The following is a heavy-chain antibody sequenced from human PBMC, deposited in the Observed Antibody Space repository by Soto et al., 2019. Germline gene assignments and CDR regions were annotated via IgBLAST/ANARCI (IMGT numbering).Heavy chain of an antibody. CDR2: TYYSGST. CDR1: GGSISSSSYY. V-gene: IGHV4-39*01. Sequence: SETLSLTCTVSGGSISSSSYYWGWIRQPPGKGLEWIGSTYYSGSTYYNPSLKSRVTISVDTSKNQFSLKLSSVTAADTAVYYCASRSYYYYYYGMDVWGQGTTVTVSS. J-gene: IGHJ6*02. CDR3: ASRSYYYYYYGMDV. D-gene: IGHD3-16*02.